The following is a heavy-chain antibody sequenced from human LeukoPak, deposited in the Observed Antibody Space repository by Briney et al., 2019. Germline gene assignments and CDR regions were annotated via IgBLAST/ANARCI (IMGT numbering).Heavy chain of an antibody. CDR3: AQMVRGVTSVGVGFDY. D-gene: IGHD3-10*01. J-gene: IGHJ4*02. CDR1: GYSISSGYY. Sequence: SETLSLTCTVSGYSISSGYYWGWIRQPPGKGLEWIGSIYHSGSTYYNPSLKSRVTISVDTSKNQFSLKLSSVTAADTAVYYCAQMVRGVTSVGVGFDYWGQGTLVTVSS. V-gene: IGHV4-38-2*02. CDR2: IYHSGST.